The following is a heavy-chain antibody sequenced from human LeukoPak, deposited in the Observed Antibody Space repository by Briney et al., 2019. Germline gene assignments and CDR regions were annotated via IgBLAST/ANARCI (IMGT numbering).Heavy chain of an antibody. V-gene: IGHV3-23*01. CDR2: ISGSGGST. J-gene: IGHJ4*02. D-gene: IGHD6-19*01. CDR3: AREEVAVAGTSDGFDY. CDR1: GFTFSSYA. Sequence: GGSLRLSCAASGFTFSSYAMSWVRQAPGKGLEWVSAISGSGGSTYYADSVKGRFTISRDNSKNTLYLQMNSLRAEDTAVYYCAREEVAVAGTSDGFDYWGQGTLVTVSS.